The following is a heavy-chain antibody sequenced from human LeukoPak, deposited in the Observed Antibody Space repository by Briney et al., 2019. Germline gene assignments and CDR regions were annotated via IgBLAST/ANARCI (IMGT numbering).Heavy chain of an antibody. V-gene: IGHV4-34*01. Sequence: SETLSLTCAVYGGSFSGYYWSWIRQPPGKGLEWIGEINHSGSTNYNPSLKSRVTISVDTSKNQFSLKLSSVTAADTAVYYCARRSYDGSGYYYVDYWGQGTLVTVSS. J-gene: IGHJ4*02. D-gene: IGHD3-22*01. CDR2: INHSGST. CDR3: ARRSYDGSGYYYVDY. CDR1: GGSFSGYY.